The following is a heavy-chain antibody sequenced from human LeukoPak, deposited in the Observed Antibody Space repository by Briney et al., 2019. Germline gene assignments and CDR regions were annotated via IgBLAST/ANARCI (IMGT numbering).Heavy chain of an antibody. CDR3: ARQSGWRSYFDH. CDR2: ISDNGGST. CDR1: GFTFSSYA. J-gene: IGHJ4*02. Sequence: PGGSLRLSCAAAGFTFSSYAMSWVRQAPGKGLEWVPTISDNGGSTYYADSVKGRFTISRDNSKNTVYLQMNSLRAEDAAVYYCARQSGWRSYFDHWGQGTLVTVSS. V-gene: IGHV3-23*01. D-gene: IGHD6-19*01.